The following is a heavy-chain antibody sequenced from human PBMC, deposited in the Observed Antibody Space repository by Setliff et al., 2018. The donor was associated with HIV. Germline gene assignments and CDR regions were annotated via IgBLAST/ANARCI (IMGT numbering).Heavy chain of an antibody. J-gene: IGHJ5*02. CDR1: GGSISGHY. D-gene: IGHD3-10*01. V-gene: IGHV4-4*09. CDR2: IYSSGST. Sequence: SETMSLTCTVAGGSISGHYWSWIRQPPGRGLEWIGYIYSSGSTNFNPPLQSRVTISVDTSKNQFSLKLSSVNAADPAVYYCARHSGVASPNWFDPWGQGTLVTVSS. CDR3: ARHSGVASPNWFDP.